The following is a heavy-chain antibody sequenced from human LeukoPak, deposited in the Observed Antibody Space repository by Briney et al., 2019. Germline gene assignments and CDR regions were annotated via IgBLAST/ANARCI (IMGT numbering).Heavy chain of an antibody. CDR3: ARDKSSGWYEGCDY. CDR2: ISAYNGNT. CDR1: SYTFTSCG. J-gene: IGHJ4*02. D-gene: IGHD6-19*01. V-gene: IGHV1-18*01. Sequence: GASVKVSCKASSYTFTSCGISWVRQAPGQGLEWMGWISAYNGNTNYAQKLQGRVTMTTDTSTSTAYMELRSLRSDDTAVYYCARDKSSGWYEGCDYWGQGTLVTVSS.